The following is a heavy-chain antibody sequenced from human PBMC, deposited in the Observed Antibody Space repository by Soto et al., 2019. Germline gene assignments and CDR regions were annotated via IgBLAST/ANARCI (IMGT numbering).Heavy chain of an antibody. CDR2: IFSTGTT. J-gene: IGHJ4*02. CDR3: VRHPQVPYFQQGLDY. V-gene: IGHV4-59*08. CDR1: GGSINNYY. D-gene: IGHD6-13*01. Sequence: SETLSLTCTVSGGSINNYYWSWIRQPPGKGLEWIAYIFSTGTTSYNPSLKSRVSASVDTSKSQVYLHLNSVTAADTAVYYCVRHPQVPYFQQGLDYWGQGTLVPVS.